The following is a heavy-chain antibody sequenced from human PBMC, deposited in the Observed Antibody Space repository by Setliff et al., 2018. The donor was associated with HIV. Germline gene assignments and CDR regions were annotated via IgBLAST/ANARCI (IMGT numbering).Heavy chain of an antibody. J-gene: IGHJ6*02. CDR3: ARAMRGVVVTNMYYYYGMDV. CDR1: GYSISSGYY. Sequence: LSLTCTVSGYSISSGYYWGWIRQPPGKGLEWIGSIYHSGSTYYNPSLKSRVAISVDTSKNQFSLKLSSVTAADTAVYYCARAMRGVVVTNMYYYYGMDVWGQGTTVTVSS. D-gene: IGHD2-21*02. CDR2: IYHSGST. V-gene: IGHV4-38-2*02.